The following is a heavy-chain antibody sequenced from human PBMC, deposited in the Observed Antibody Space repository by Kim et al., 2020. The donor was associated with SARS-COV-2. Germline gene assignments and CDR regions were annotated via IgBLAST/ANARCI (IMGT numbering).Heavy chain of an antibody. J-gene: IGHJ6*02. CDR3: ARGAITIFGPYGMDV. V-gene: IGHV4-31*02. D-gene: IGHD3-3*01. Sequence: PSLKSRVTISVDTSKNQFSRKLSSVTAADTAVYYCARGAITIFGPYGMDVWGQGTTVTVSS.